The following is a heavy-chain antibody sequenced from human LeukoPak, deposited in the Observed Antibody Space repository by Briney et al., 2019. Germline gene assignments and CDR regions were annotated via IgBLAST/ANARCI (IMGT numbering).Heavy chain of an antibody. CDR1: GFTFSSYA. CDR3: ARGSYYYDSSGYLGGAYYFDY. V-gene: IGHV3-23*01. CDR2: ISGSGGSP. J-gene: IGHJ4*02. D-gene: IGHD3-22*01. Sequence: GGSLRLSCAASGFTFSSYAMSWVRQAPGKGLEWVSAISGSGGSPYYADSVKGRFTISRDNSKNTLYLQMNSLRAEDTAVYYCARGSYYYDSSGYLGGAYYFDYWGQGTLVTVSS.